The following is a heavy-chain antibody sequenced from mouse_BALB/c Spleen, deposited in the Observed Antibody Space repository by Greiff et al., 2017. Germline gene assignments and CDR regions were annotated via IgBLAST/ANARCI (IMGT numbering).Heavy chain of an antibody. V-gene: IGHV1-77*01. CDR3: ARSNGNYGDWFAY. J-gene: IGHJ3*01. Sequence: LQESGPELVKPGASVKMSCKASGYTFTDYVISWVKQRTGQGLEWIGEIYPGSGSTYYNEKFKGKATLTADKSSNTAYMQLSSLTSEDSAVYFCARSNGNYGDWFAYWGQGTLVTVSA. CDR2: IYPGSGST. CDR1: GYTFTDYV. D-gene: IGHD2-1*01.